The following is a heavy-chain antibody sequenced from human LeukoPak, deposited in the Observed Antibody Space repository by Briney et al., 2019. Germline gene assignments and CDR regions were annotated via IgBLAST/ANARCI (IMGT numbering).Heavy chain of an antibody. V-gene: IGHV4-39*07. D-gene: IGHD3-22*01. J-gene: IGHJ4*02. Sequence: SEPLSLTCTVSGGSISSGTYYWGWIRQPPGKGLEWIGTIYHSGSTYYNPSLKSRVTISVDTSKNQFSLKLSSVTAADTAVYYCARGTYYYDSSGYYVGVFFDYWGQGTLVTVSS. CDR1: GGSISSGTYY. CDR3: ARGTYYYDSSGYYVGVFFDY. CDR2: IYHSGST.